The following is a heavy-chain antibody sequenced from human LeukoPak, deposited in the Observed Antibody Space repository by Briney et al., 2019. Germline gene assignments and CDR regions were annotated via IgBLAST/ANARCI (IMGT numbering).Heavy chain of an antibody. Sequence: ASVKVSCKASGFTFTRNGFNWVRQAPGQGLEWMGWRSAYNGDTKYAQKFQDRLTMTTDTSTTTAYMELRSLGSDDTAVYYCSRDPSNTSGWYAWADYWGQGTLVTVSS. CDR1: GFTFTRNG. J-gene: IGHJ4*02. CDR3: SRDPSNTSGWYAWADY. D-gene: IGHD6-19*01. V-gene: IGHV1-18*01. CDR2: RSAYNGDT.